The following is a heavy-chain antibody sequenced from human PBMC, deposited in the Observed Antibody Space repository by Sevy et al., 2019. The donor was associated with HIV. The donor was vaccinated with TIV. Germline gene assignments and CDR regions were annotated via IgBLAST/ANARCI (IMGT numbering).Heavy chain of an antibody. D-gene: IGHD2-2*01. Sequence: GGSLRLSCAASGFTFSNYAIHWVRQAPGKGLEWVAVVSYDGSTKYWADSVNGRFTISRDNSKNTLYLQMNSLRVEDTAVYYCARDRSTTWINYFFDFWGQGTLVTVSS. J-gene: IGHJ4*02. CDR3: ARDRSTTWINYFFDF. CDR1: GFTFSNYA. CDR2: VSYDGSTK. V-gene: IGHV3-30*01.